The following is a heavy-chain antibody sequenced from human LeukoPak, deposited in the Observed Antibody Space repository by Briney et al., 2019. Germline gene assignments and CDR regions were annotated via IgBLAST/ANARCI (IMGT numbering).Heavy chain of an antibody. D-gene: IGHD3-16*01. CDR1: GFTFSSYA. V-gene: IGHV3-30-3*01. CDR2: ISYDGSNK. Sequence: GGSLRLSCAASGFTFSSYAMHWVRQAPGKGLEWVAVISYDGSNKYYADSVKGRFTISRDNSKNTLYLQMNSLRAEDTAVYYCARGPYDYVWGTVDYWGQETLVTVSS. CDR3: ARGPYDYVWGTVDY. J-gene: IGHJ4*02.